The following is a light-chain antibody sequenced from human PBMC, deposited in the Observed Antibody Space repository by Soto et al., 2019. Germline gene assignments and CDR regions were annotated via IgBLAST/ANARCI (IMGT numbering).Light chain of an antibody. J-gene: IGLJ3*02. CDR3: CSYAGSYTWV. V-gene: IGLV2-11*01. Sequence: QSALTQPRSVSGSPGQSVTISCTGTSSNVGGYNFVSWYQQHPGKAPKLIIYDVTKRPSGVPDRFSGSKSHNTASLTISGLQAEDEADYYCCSYAGSYTWVFGGGTKLTVL. CDR2: DVT. CDR1: SSNVGGYNF.